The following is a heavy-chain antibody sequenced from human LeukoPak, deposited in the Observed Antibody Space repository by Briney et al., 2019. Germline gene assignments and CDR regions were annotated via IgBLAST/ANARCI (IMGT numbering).Heavy chain of an antibody. CDR2: ISSSSSNI. J-gene: IGHJ4*02. Sequence: GGSLRLSCAASGFTFSSYSMNWVRQAPGKGLEWVPSISSSSSNIYYADSVKGRFTISRDNAKNSLYLQMNSLSAEDTAVYYCARDSSSLYLIDYWGQGTLVTVSS. CDR1: GFTFSSYS. V-gene: IGHV3-21*01. CDR3: ARDSSSLYLIDY. D-gene: IGHD6-13*01.